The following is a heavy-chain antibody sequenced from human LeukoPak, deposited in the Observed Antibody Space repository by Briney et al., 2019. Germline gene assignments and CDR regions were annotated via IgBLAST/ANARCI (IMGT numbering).Heavy chain of an antibody. V-gene: IGHV3-23*01. CDR3: ARRAGGYSHPYDY. D-gene: IGHD4-23*01. CDR1: GFTFSSYA. J-gene: IGHJ4*02. CDR2: IGGSGGST. Sequence: PGGSLRLSCAASGFTFSSYAMSWVRQAPGKGLEWVSAIGGSGGSTYYADSVKGRFTISRDNSKNTLYLQMNSLRAEDTAVYYCARRAGGYSHPYDYWGQGTLVTVSS.